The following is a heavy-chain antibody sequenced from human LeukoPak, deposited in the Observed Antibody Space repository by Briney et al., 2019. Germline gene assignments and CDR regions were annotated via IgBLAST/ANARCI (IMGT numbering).Heavy chain of an antibody. Sequence: PGGSLRLSCAASGFTFSSYWMSWVRQAPGKGLEWVANIKEDGSAKYYVDPVKGRFTASKDNAKNSLYLQMNSLRVEDTAVYYCVRGYRSSWFDYWGQGTLVTVSS. CDR3: VRGYRSSWFDY. D-gene: IGHD6-13*01. CDR2: IKEDGSAK. CDR1: GFTFSSYW. V-gene: IGHV3-7*01. J-gene: IGHJ5*01.